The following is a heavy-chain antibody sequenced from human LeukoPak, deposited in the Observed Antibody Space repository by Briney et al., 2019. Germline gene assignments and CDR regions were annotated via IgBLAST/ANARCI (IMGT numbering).Heavy chain of an antibody. J-gene: IGHJ5*02. CDR2: INPNSGGT. V-gene: IGHV1-2*02. D-gene: IGHD3-10*01. CDR1: GYTFTGYY. CDR3: ARVIFVYYGSGSYYKGTGFDP. Sequence: ASVKVSCKASGYTFTGYYMHWVRQAPGQGLEWMGWINPNSGGTNYAQKFQGRVTMTRDTSISTAYMELSRLRSDDTAVYYCARVIFVYYGSGSYYKGTGFDPWGQGTLVTVSS.